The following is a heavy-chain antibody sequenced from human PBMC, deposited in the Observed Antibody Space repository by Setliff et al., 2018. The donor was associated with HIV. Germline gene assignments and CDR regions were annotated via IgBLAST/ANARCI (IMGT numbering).Heavy chain of an antibody. CDR1: GGLITSGRYC. Sequence: SETLSLTCTVSGGLITSGRYCWTWIRQPPGKGLEWIGCISYTGTGSYNPSLKGRVLISRDTSKNQFALEVSPVTAADTAVYFCARPDPVESDALDIWGQGTVVTVSS. CDR2: ISYTGTG. J-gene: IGHJ3*02. V-gene: IGHV4-31*03. CDR3: ARPDPVESDALDI.